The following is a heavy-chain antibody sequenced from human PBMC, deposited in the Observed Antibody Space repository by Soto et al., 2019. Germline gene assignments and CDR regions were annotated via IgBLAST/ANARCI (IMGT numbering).Heavy chain of an antibody. D-gene: IGHD1-7*01. Sequence: QVQQLESGPGLVKPWDTLSLTCTVSGAYVSDFSWSWIRQPAGKGLEWIGRITVNGITQYTPSLRSQVPMPRNPPGTQFPLNLNPPTAAATALYYCPREWGENWTYEAHWGQGTLVTVSS. CDR3: PREWGENWTYEAH. CDR1: GAYVSDFS. CDR2: ITVNGIT. V-gene: IGHV4-4*07. J-gene: IGHJ1*01.